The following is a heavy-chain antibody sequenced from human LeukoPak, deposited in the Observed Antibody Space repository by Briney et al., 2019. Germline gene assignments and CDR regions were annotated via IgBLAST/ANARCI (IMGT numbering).Heavy chain of an antibody. CDR1: GFTFSSYG. Sequence: GGSLRLSCAASGFTFSSYGMHWVRQAPGKGLEWVAFIRYDGSNKYYADSVKGRFTISRDNSKNTLYLQMNSLRAEDTAVYYCAKDLAYYDILTGYLFDYWGQGTLVTVSS. CDR2: IRYDGSNK. D-gene: IGHD3-9*01. CDR3: AKDLAYYDILTGYLFDY. V-gene: IGHV3-30*02. J-gene: IGHJ4*02.